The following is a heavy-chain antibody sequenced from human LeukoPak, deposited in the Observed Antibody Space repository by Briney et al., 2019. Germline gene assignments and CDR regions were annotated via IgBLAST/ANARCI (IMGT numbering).Heavy chain of an antibody. V-gene: IGHV3-74*01. Sequence: GGSLRLSCVVSGFTFSTYWMHWVRQAPGKGLVWVSRINGDGGETTYGDSVKGRFTISRDNAKNTLFLQMNSLRAEDTAVYYCARVYGSGSYLDYWGQGTLVTVSS. CDR3: ARVYGSGSYLDY. J-gene: IGHJ4*02. CDR2: INGDGGET. CDR1: GFTFSTYW. D-gene: IGHD3-10*01.